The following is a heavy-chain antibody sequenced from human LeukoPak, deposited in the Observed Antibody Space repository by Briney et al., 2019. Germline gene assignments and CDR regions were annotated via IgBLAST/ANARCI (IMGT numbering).Heavy chain of an antibody. CDR2: IIPIFGIA. J-gene: IGHJ4*02. CDR3: ATSVDTAMVDC. CDR1: GGTFSSYA. Sequence: SVKVSCKASGGTFSSYAISWVRQAPGPGLEWMGRIIPIFGIANYAQKFQGRVTITADKSTSTAYMELSSLRSEDTAVYYCATSVDTAMVDCWGQGTLVTVSS. V-gene: IGHV1-69*04. D-gene: IGHD5-18*01.